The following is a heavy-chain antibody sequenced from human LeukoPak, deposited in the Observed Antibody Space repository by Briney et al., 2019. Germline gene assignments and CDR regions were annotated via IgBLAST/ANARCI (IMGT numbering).Heavy chain of an antibody. CDR2: VTGSGAGT. V-gene: IGHV3-23*01. CDR1: GFTFSSYA. Sequence: GGSLRLSCAASGFTFSSYAMSWVRQAPGKGLEWVSSVTGSGAGTFYADSVKGRFTISRDNAKNSLYLQMNSLRAEDTAVYYCARDRSGSLRVPRGYWGQGTLVTVSS. CDR3: ARDRSGSLRVPRGY. D-gene: IGHD1-26*01. J-gene: IGHJ4*02.